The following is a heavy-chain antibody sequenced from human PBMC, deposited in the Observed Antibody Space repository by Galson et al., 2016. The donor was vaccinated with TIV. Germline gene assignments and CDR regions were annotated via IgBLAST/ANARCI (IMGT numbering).Heavy chain of an antibody. D-gene: IGHD2-21*01. CDR1: GYSFNNYW. CDR2: IYPGDSDT. J-gene: IGHJ5*02. V-gene: IGHV5-51*03. Sequence: QSGAEVKKPGESLKISCQSSGYSFNNYWIVWVRQMPGKGLEWMGNIYPGDSDTKYSPSFQGQVTISADRSIATAYLQWSSLRAYATAMYYCARSFVGGDYYPCHFETWGQGNRVTVSS. CDR3: ARSFVGGDYYPCHFET.